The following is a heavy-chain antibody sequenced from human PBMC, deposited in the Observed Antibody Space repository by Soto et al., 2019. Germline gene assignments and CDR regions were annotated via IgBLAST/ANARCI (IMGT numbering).Heavy chain of an antibody. J-gene: IGHJ6*02. CDR3: TRVLGYTFAPGNTRYYAMDV. CDR2: LIPVFGSP. Sequence: QVQLVQSGAEVKKPGSSGTLSCKTSGGTFSKDAINWVRQAPGQGLEWMGLLIPVFGSPIYAQKFQGRIRITADESTSTAFMDLSSLRAEDTAVYYCTRVLGYTFAPGNTRYYAMDVWGQGTTVSVSS. V-gene: IGHV1-69*01. D-gene: IGHD5-18*01. CDR1: GGTFSKDA.